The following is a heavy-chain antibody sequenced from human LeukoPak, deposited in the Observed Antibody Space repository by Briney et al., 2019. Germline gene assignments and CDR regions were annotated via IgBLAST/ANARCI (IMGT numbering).Heavy chain of an antibody. D-gene: IGHD6-13*01. CDR3: ARGLRGSSWYLRVSDWFDP. CDR1: GFTFSSYG. Sequence: GGSLRLSCAASGFTFSSYGMSWVRQAPGKGLEWVSAISGSGGSTYYADSVKGRFTISRDNSKNTLYLQMNSLRAEDTAVYYCARGLRGSSWYLRVSDWFDPWGQGTLVTVSS. V-gene: IGHV3-23*01. CDR2: ISGSGGST. J-gene: IGHJ5*02.